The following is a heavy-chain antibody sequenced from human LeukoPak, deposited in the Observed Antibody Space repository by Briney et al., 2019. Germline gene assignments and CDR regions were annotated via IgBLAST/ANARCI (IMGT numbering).Heavy chain of an antibody. CDR1: GGTLSSFA. V-gene: IGHV1-69*05. CDR3: ARDHSQGYFDY. CDR2: SIPMFGTT. D-gene: IGHD2-21*01. J-gene: IGHJ4*02. Sequence: SVKVSCKASGGTLSSFAISWVRQAPGQGLEWMGGSIPMFGTTTYAQKFKGRVTINTDESTGTASMEMSSLTSDDTAVYYCARDHSQGYFDYWGQGTLVTVSS.